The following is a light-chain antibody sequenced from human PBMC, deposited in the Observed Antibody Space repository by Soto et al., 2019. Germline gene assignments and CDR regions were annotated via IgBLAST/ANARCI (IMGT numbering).Light chain of an antibody. J-gene: IGKJ1*01. CDR1: QSISTY. Sequence: DIQMTQSPSSLSASVGDRVTITCRASQSISTYLNWYQQKPGKAPKLLIYDASSLQSGVPSRFSGSGSGTDFTLTIRSLQPEDFATYYCQQSYSTPRTFGQGTKVEIK. CDR2: DAS. V-gene: IGKV1-39*01. CDR3: QQSYSTPRT.